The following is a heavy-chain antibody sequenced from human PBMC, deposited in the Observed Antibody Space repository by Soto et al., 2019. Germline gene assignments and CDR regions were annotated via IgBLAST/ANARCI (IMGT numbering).Heavy chain of an antibody. CDR3: ARDAPIRYFDWLSTKYGMDV. V-gene: IGHV4-34*01. CDR1: GGSFSGYY. CDR2: INHSGST. Sequence: SETLSLTCAVYGGSFSGYYWSWIRQPPGKGLEWIGEINHSGSTNYNPSLKSRVTISVDTSKNQFSLKLSSVTAADTAVYYCARDAPIRYFDWLSTKYGMDVWGQGTTVTVSS. J-gene: IGHJ6*02. D-gene: IGHD3-9*01.